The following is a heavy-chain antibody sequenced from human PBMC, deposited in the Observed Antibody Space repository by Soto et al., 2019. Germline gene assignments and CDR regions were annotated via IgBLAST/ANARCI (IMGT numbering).Heavy chain of an antibody. CDR1: GFTFDDYA. CDR3: AKASITIFGVANYGMDV. V-gene: IGHV3-9*01. D-gene: IGHD3-3*01. J-gene: IGHJ6*02. CDR2: ISWNSGSI. Sequence: PGGSLRLSCAASGFTFDDYAMHWVRQAPGKGLEWVSGISWNSGSIGYADSVKGRFTISRDNSKNTLYLQMNSLRAEDTAVYYCAKASITIFGVANYGMDVWGQGTTVTVSS.